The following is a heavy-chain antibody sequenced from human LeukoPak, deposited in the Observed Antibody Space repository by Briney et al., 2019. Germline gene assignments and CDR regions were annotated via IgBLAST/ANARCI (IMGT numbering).Heavy chain of an antibody. CDR2: TLYDGTYK. D-gene: IGHD3-22*01. V-gene: IGHV3-30-3*01. CDR1: GLTFSNYA. J-gene: IGHJ4*02. CDR3: ARGVSDYYDSSGYYAFDY. Sequence: GGSLRLSCAVSGLTFSNYAFHWVRQAPGKGLEWVALTLYDGTYKYYGSSVRGRFTISRDNSKNTLYLQMNSLRLEDTAVYYCARGVSDYYDSSGYYAFDYWGQGTLAIVSS.